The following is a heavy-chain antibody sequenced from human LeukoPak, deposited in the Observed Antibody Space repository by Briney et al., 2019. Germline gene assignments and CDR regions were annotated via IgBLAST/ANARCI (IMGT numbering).Heavy chain of an antibody. CDR2: MYGSGGRT. V-gene: IGHV3-23*01. J-gene: IGHJ4*02. CDR3: AKDRDTSGSHRLFDY. D-gene: IGHD3-22*01. Sequence: GGSLRLSCAASGYTFSSYAMSWVRQAPGKGLEWVSAMYGSGGRTYHADSVKGRFTISRDNSKNTLYLQMNSLRAEDTAVYYCAKDRDTSGSHRLFDYWGQGILVTVSS. CDR1: GYTFSSYA.